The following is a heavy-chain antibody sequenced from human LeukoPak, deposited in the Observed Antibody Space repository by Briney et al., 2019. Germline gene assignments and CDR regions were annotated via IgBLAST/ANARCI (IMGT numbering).Heavy chain of an antibody. CDR1: GFTFSSYS. D-gene: IGHD3-9*01. CDR2: ISSSSSYI. V-gene: IGHV3-21*01. J-gene: IGHJ4*02. CDR3: ARALRYFDWLLRGEKTNYLDY. Sequence: GGSLRLSCAASGFTFSSYSMNWVRQAPGKGLEWVSSISSSSSYIYYADSVKGRFTISRDNAKNSLYLQMNSLRAEDTAVYYCARALRYFDWLLRGEKTNYLDYWGQGTLVTVSS.